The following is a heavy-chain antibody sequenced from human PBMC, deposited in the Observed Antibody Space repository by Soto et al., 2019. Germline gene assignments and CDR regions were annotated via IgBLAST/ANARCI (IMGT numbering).Heavy chain of an antibody. J-gene: IGHJ4*02. CDR3: ARGGSESDY. CDR2: IKPDGSEK. CDR1: GFTFSYYW. D-gene: IGHD3-16*01. Sequence: EVQLVESGGDLVQPGGSLRLSCAASGFTFSYYWMSWVRQAPGKGLEWVANIKPDGSEKNYVDSVKGRFSISRDNAKNSLYLQMNSPRADDTAMYYCARGGSESDYWGQGTLVTVAS. V-gene: IGHV3-7*01.